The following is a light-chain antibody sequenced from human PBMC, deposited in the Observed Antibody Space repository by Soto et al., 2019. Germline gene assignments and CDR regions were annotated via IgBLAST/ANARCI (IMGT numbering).Light chain of an antibody. V-gene: IGLV1-40*01. CDR1: SSNIGAGYD. J-gene: IGLJ2*01. CDR3: QSYDSSMSGVV. CDR2: GNS. Sequence: QSVLTQPPSVSGAPGQRVTISCTGSSSNIGAGYDVHWYQQLPGTAPKLLIYGNSNRPSGVPDRFSGSKSGTSASLAITGVQADDEADDYCQSYDSSMSGVVFGGGTKLTVL.